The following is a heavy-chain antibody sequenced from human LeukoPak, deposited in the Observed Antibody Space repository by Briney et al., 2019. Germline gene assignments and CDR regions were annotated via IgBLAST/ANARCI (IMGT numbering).Heavy chain of an antibody. CDR3: ARVRSAANYFDY. D-gene: IGHD2-2*01. J-gene: IGHJ4*02. CDR2: ISTSSSTI. CDR1: GFTFSSYA. V-gene: IGHV3-48*01. Sequence: GGSLRLSCAVSGFTFSSYAMSWVRQAPGKGLEWVSYISTSSSTIYYADSVKGRFTISRDNAKNSLFLQMNSLRAEDTAVYYCARVRSAANYFDYWGQGTLVTVSS.